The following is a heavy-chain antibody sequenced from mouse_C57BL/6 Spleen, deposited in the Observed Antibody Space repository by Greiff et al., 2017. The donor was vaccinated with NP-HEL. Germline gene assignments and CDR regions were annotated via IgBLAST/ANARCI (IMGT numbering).Heavy chain of an antibody. CDR1: GYTFTDYY. D-gene: IGHD1-1*01. CDR3: AGYYGSRRAYFDY. Sequence: QVQLQQSGPELVKPGASVKISCKASGYTFTDYYINWVKQRPGQGLEWIGWIFPGSGSTYYNEKFKGKATLTVDKSSSTAYMLLSSLTSEDSAVYFCAGYYGSRRAYFDYWGQGTTLTVSS. CDR2: IFPGSGST. J-gene: IGHJ2*01. V-gene: IGHV1-75*01.